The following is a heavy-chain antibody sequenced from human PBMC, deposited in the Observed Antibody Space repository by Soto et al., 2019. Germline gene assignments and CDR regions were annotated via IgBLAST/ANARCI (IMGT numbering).Heavy chain of an antibody. J-gene: IGHJ4*02. CDR1: GFTFSSYG. CDR2: IWYDGSNK. Sequence: GGSLRLSCAASGFTFSSYGMHWVRQAPGKGLEWVAVIWYDGSNKYYADSVKGRFTISRDNSKNTLYLQMNSLRAEDTAVYYCARDPFPRITIFGVVTYFDYWGQGTLVTVSS. CDR3: ARDPFPRITIFGVVTYFDY. V-gene: IGHV3-33*01. D-gene: IGHD3-3*01.